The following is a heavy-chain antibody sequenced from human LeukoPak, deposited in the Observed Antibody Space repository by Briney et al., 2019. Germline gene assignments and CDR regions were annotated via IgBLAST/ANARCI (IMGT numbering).Heavy chain of an antibody. CDR1: GFIFNDFG. D-gene: IGHD3-9*01. V-gene: IGHV3-9*01. Sequence: GGSLRLSCTASGFIFNDFGLHWVRQGPGKGLEWVSGISWNSGSKGYADSVKGRFTISRDNAKNALCLEMNSLRTEDTALYYCAKDTDYYAGLDAWGQGTTVTVSS. J-gene: IGHJ6*02. CDR3: AKDTDYYAGLDA. CDR2: ISWNSGSK.